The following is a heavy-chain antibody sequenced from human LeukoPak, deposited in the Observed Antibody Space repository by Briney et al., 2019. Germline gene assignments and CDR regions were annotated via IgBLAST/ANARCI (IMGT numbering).Heavy chain of an antibody. CDR3: ARDAYKGLYYFDY. D-gene: IGHD5-24*01. CDR2: ISYDGSKK. Sequence: GGSLRLSCAGSGYTFSSYHMHWLRQAPGKGLEWVALISYDGSKKYHADSLQGRVTVSRDNSKNTLYLQLQTLRPEDTAVYYWARDAYKGLYYFDYWGQGTLVTVSS. CDR1: GYTFSSYH. J-gene: IGHJ4*02. V-gene: IGHV3-30*03.